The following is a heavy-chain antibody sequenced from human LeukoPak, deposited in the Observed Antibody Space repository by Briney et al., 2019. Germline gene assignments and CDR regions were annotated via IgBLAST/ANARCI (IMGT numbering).Heavy chain of an antibody. CDR3: ARVGGIRGYSYRTRYFQH. CDR2: ISSSSSTI. Sequence: GGSLRLSCAASGFTFSSYSMNWVRQAPGKGLEWVSYISSSSSTIYYADSVKGRFTISRDNAKNSLYLQMNSLRSEDTAVYYCARVGGIRGYSYRTRYFQHWGQGTLVTVSS. D-gene: IGHD5-18*01. V-gene: IGHV3-48*04. J-gene: IGHJ1*01. CDR1: GFTFSSYS.